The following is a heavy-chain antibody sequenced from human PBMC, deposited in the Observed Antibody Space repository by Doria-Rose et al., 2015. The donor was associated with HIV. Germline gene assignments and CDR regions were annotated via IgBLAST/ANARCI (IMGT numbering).Heavy chain of an antibody. D-gene: IGHD6-13*01. CDR1: GVSLSSPGMG. CDR3: ARIKSSRWYHKYYFDF. V-gene: IGHV2-26*01. Sequence: QVTLKESGPVLVKPTETLTLTCTVSGVSLSSPGMGVSWIRQPPGKALEWLANIFSDDERSYTTSPKSRLTISSGTSKSQVVLTMTDMGPVDTATYYCARIKSSRWYHKYYFDFWGQGTLVIVSA. CDR2: IFSDDER. J-gene: IGHJ4*02.